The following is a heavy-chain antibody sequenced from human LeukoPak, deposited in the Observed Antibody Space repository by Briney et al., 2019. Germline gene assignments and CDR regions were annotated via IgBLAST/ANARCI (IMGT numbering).Heavy chain of an antibody. J-gene: IGHJ4*02. V-gene: IGHV4-31*03. Sequence: PSETLSLTCTVSGGSISSGGYYWSWIRQHPGKGLEWIGYIYYSGSTYYNPSLKSRVTISVDTSMNQFSLKLSSVTAADTAVYYCARHRSATAGPYFDYWGQGTLVTVSS. D-gene: IGHD6-13*01. CDR1: GGSISSGGYY. CDR3: ARHRSATAGPYFDY. CDR2: IYYSGST.